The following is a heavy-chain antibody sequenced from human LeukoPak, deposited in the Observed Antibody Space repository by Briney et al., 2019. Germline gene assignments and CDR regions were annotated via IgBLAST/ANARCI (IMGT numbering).Heavy chain of an antibody. CDR1: GGSFSGYY. D-gene: IGHD3-10*01. CDR3: ARGGYYGSGNDFRFDP. J-gene: IGHJ5*02. V-gene: IGHV4-34*01. Sequence: SETLSLTCAVYGGSFSGYYWSWIRQPPGKGLEWIGEIHHSGSTNYNPSLKSRVTISVDTSKNHFSLKLSSVTAADTAVYYCARGGYYGSGNDFRFDPWGQGTLVTVSS. CDR2: IHHSGST.